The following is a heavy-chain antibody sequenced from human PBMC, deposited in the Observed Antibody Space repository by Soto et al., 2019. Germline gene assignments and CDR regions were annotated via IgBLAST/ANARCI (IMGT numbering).Heavy chain of an antibody. V-gene: IGHV3-21*06. Sequence: PGGSLRLSCVASGFTFSGYAMSWVRQAPGKGLEWVSSISSTTNYIYYGDSMKGRFTISRDNAKNSLYLEMNSLRAEDTAVYYCARESEDLTSNFDYWGQGTLVTVSS. J-gene: IGHJ4*02. CDR3: ARESEDLTSNFDY. CDR1: GFTFSGYA. CDR2: ISSTTNYI.